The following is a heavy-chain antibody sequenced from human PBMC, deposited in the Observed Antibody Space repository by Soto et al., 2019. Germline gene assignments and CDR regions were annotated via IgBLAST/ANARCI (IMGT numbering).Heavy chain of an antibody. D-gene: IGHD3-9*01. CDR2: ITDSGGST. V-gene: IGHV3-23*01. CDR3: AKDRAIRPGSDFDY. J-gene: IGHJ4*02. Sequence: GGSLRLSCAASGFTFSSYAMSWVRQAPGKGLEWVSGITDSGGSTYYADSVKGRFTISRDNSKNTQYLQMNSLRAEDTAVYYCAKDRAIRPGSDFDYWGQGTQVTVSS. CDR1: GFTFSSYA.